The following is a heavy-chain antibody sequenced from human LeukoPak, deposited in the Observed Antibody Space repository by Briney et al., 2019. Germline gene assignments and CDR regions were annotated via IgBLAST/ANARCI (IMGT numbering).Heavy chain of an antibody. Sequence: SVKVSCKASGGTFSSYAISWVRQAPGQGLEWMGRIIPIFGIANYAQKFQGRVTITADKSTSTAYMELSSLRSEDAAVYYCARDASAGTPEYFQHWGQGTLVTVSS. CDR1: GGTFSSYA. CDR2: IIPIFGIA. V-gene: IGHV1-69*04. D-gene: IGHD6-19*01. J-gene: IGHJ1*01. CDR3: ARDASAGTPEYFQH.